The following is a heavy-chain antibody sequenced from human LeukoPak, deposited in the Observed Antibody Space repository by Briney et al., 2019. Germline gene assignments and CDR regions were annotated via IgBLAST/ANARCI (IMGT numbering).Heavy chain of an antibody. CDR3: AKYDNGGIDY. Sequence: PGGSLRLSCAASGFTVSSNYMSWVRQAPGKGLEWISAIRGSGSDTFYADSVKGRFTVARDNSKNTVYLQMSSLRADDTAVYYCAKYDNGGIDYWGQGTLVTVSS. J-gene: IGHJ4*02. V-gene: IGHV3-23*01. CDR1: GFTVSSNY. D-gene: IGHD4-23*01. CDR2: IRGSGSDT.